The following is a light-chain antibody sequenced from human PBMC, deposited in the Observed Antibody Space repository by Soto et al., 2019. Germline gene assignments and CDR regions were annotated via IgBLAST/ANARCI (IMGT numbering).Light chain of an antibody. CDR2: KAS. CDR3: QQYNSQRT. V-gene: IGKV1-5*03. CDR1: QYISSW. J-gene: IGKJ1*01. Sequence: DIQMTQSPSTLSASVGDRVTITCLASQYISSWLAWYQQKPGKAPKLLIYKASSLESGVPSRFSGSGSGTEFTLTISSLQPDDFSTYYCQQYNSQRTFGQGTKVEIK.